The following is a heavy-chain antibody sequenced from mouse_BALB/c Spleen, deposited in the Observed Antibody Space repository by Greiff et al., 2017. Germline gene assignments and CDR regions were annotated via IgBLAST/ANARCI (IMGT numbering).Heavy chain of an antibody. V-gene: IGHV1-14*01. CDR2: INPYNDGT. J-gene: IGHJ3*01. CDR1: GYTFTSYY. D-gene: IGHD2-14*01. CDR3: ARVAYRYDGFAY. Sequence: EVKLQESGAELVKPGASVKLSCKASGYTFTSYYMYWVKQRPGQGLEWIGYINPYNDGTKYNEKFKGKATLTSDKSSSTAYMELSSLTSEDSAVYYCARVAYRYDGFAYWGQGTLVTVSA.